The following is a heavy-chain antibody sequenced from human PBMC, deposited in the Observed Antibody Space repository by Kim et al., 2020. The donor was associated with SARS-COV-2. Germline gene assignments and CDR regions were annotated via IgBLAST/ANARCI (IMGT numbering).Heavy chain of an antibody. V-gene: IGHV4-59*01. Sequence: RSRKSRSTISVDTSKNQFSLKRSAVTAADTAVYYCARDSARKYYYYGMDVWGQGTTVTVSS. CDR3: ARDSARKYYYYGMDV. J-gene: IGHJ6*02.